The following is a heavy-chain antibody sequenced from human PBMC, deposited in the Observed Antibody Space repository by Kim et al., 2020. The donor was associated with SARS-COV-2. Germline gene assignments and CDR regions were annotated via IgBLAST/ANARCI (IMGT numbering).Heavy chain of an antibody. J-gene: IGHJ4*02. V-gene: IGHV1-3*01. D-gene: IGHD3-10*01. CDR3: ARGLYYYGSGSYLNY. Sequence: KFQGTVTITRDTSASTAYMELSSLRSEDTAVYYCARGLYYYGSGSYLNYWGQGTLVTVSS.